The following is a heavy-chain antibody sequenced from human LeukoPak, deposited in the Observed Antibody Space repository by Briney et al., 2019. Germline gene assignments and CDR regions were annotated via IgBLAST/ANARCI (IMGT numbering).Heavy chain of an antibody. CDR3: ARSTALLWFGDP. V-gene: IGHV1-2*06. CDR1: GYTFTGYY. CDR2: INPNSGGT. D-gene: IGHD3-10*01. J-gene: IGHJ5*02. Sequence: GASVKVSCKASGYTFTGYYMHWVRQAPGQGLEWMGRINPNSGGTNYAQKFQGRVTMTRDTSISTAYMELSRLRPDDTAVYYCARSTALLWFGDPWGQGTLVTVSS.